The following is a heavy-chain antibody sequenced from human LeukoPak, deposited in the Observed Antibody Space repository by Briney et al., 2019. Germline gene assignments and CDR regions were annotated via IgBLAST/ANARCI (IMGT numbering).Heavy chain of an antibody. D-gene: IGHD3-10*01. Sequence: PSETLSLTCGVSGGSISSGGYSWTWIRQPPGKGLEWIGFIYYIGSTYYNPSLKSRVTISVDTSKNQFSLKLSSVTAADTAVYYCARVLEDEGIYYDAFDIWGQGTMVTVSS. CDR2: IYYIGST. CDR3: ARVLEDEGIYYDAFDI. V-gene: IGHV4-30-4*07. J-gene: IGHJ3*02. CDR1: GGSISSGGYS.